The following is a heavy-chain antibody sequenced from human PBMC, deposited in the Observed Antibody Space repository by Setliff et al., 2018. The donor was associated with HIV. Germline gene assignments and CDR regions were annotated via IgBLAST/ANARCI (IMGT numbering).Heavy chain of an antibody. V-gene: IGHV3-11*04. CDR2: ISSSGSAI. CDR1: GFTFSDYY. Sequence: GSLRLSCAASGFTFSDYYMSWVRQAPGRGLEWVSYISSSGSAIYYADSVKGRFTISRDNARNSLYLQMNSLRAEDTAVYYCAKDGISGGAYPPYYFDYWGRGTLVTVSS. CDR3: AKDGISGGAYPPYYFDY. D-gene: IGHD2-15*01. J-gene: IGHJ4*01.